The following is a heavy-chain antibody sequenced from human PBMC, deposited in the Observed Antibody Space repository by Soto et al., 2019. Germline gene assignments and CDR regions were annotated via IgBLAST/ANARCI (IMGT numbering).Heavy chain of an antibody. CDR3: AGVWGSYLDY. Sequence: EVQLLESGGGLAQPGGSLRLSCVDSGFTFSDHYMDWVRQAPGKGLEWVGRIRNKANSYTTEYAASVRGRFTISRDDSKNSLYLQMNSLKTEDTAVYYCAGVWGSYLDYWGQGTLVTVSS. CDR2: IRNKANSYTT. D-gene: IGHD3-16*01. J-gene: IGHJ4*02. V-gene: IGHV3-72*01. CDR1: GFTFSDHY.